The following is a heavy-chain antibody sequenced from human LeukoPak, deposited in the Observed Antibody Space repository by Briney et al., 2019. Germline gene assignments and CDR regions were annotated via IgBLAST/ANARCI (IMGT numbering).Heavy chain of an antibody. V-gene: IGHV5-51*01. CDR3: ARGLYYDSSGFFAAF. D-gene: IGHD3-22*01. J-gene: IGHJ4*02. CDR1: GSSFTRYW. CDR2: VYTGDSDT. Sequence: EESLQISSQASGSSFTRYWIGGVRPLRGKGLEWMGIVYTGDSDTTYSPSFQGQVTISADRSITTAFLQLNRLETSDTATYFCARGLYYDSSGFFAAFWGRGTLVTVSS.